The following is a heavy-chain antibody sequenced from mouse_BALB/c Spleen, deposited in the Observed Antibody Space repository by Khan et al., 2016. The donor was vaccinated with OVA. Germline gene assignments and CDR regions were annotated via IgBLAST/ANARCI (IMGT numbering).Heavy chain of an antibody. Sequence: EVQLLETGPGLVKPSQSLSLTCTVTGYSITSDYAWNWIRQFPGNKLEWMGYISYSGRTSYNPSLKSRISITRDTSKNQFFLQLNSVTTEDTATDYCARSVTITAVVATDFDYWGQGTTLTVSS. CDR3: ARSVTITAVVATDFDY. CDR2: ISYSGRT. D-gene: IGHD1-1*01. V-gene: IGHV3-2*02. J-gene: IGHJ2*01. CDR1: GYSITSDYA.